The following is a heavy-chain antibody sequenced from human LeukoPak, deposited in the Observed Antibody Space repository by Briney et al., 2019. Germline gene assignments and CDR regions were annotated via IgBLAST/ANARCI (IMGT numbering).Heavy chain of an antibody. V-gene: IGHV1-2*04. CDR2: INPNSGGT. CDR3: ARSQYYDILTGYSPHGMDV. CDR1: GYTFTGYY. Sequence: ASVKVSCKASGYTFTGYYMHWVRQAPGQGLEWMGWINPNSGGTNYAQKFQGWVTMTRDTSISTAYMELSRLRSDDTAVYYCARSQYYDILTGYSPHGMDVWGQGTTVTVSS. J-gene: IGHJ6*02. D-gene: IGHD3-9*01.